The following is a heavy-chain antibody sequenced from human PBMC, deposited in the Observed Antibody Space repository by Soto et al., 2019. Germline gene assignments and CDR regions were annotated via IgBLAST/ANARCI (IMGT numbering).Heavy chain of an antibody. V-gene: IGHV4-4*07. J-gene: IGHJ4*02. CDR3: ARGMTPPGAPAWYYFDS. CDR1: GASITGTSY. Sequence: SETLSLTCTVSGASITGTSYWSWIRQPAGKGLEWIGRFSLSGTTNYNPSLRSRVTMSADVSKNQFSLRLTSVTAADTALYYCARGMTPPGAPAWYYFDSWGQGTLVTV. CDR2: FSLSGTT. D-gene: IGHD2-8*02.